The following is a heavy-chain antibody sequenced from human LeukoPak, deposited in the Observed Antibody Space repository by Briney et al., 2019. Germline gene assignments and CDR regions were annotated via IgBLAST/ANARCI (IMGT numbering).Heavy chain of an antibody. J-gene: IGHJ4*02. CDR2: ISSSSSTI. V-gene: IGHV3-48*01. CDR3: ARVSTPIVVPAANYFDY. Sequence: PGGSLRLSCAASGFTFSSYSMSWVRQAPGKGLEWVSYISSSSSTIYYADSVKGRFTISRDNSKNTLYLQMNSLRAEDTAVYYCARVSTPIVVPAANYFDYWGQGTLVTVSS. CDR1: GFTFSSYS. D-gene: IGHD2-2*01.